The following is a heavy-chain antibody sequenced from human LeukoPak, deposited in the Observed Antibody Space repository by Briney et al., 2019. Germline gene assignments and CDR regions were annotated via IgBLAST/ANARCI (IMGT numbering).Heavy chain of an antibody. J-gene: IGHJ5*02. V-gene: IGHV3-9*01. D-gene: IGHD3-3*01. CDR1: GFTFDDYA. Sequence: PGRSLRLSCAASGFTFDDYAMYWVRQAPGKGLEWVSGISWNGDSVGYADSVKGRFTISRDNAKNSLYLQMNSLRAEDTALYYCAKYTSGWFGAWGQGALVTVSS. CDR3: AKYTSGWFGA. CDR2: ISWNGDSV.